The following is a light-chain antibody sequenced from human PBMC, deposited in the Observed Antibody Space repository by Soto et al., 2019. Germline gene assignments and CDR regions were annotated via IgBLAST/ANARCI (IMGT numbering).Light chain of an antibody. V-gene: IGKV3-15*01. Sequence: EIVMTQCPATLSVSPGDTATLSCRTSQSIGSNVGWYQQKPGQAPRLLIYGASTRATGISARFSGSGSGTEFSLTISSLQSEDLAVYYCQQYNTWSLITFGQGTRLEIK. J-gene: IGKJ5*01. CDR3: QQYNTWSLIT. CDR1: QSIGSN. CDR2: GAS.